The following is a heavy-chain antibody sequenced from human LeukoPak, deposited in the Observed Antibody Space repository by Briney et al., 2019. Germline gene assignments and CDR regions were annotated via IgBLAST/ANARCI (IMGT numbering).Heavy chain of an antibody. Sequence: SETLSLTSTVSGGFISSGICYWSWIRQPAGKGLEWIGRIYTSGSTNYNPSLKSRVTISVDTSKNQFSLKLSSVTAADTAVYYGARGPHTFVAIDYWGQGTLVTVSS. D-gene: IGHD1-14*01. J-gene: IGHJ4*02. CDR3: ARGPHTFVAIDY. CDR2: IYTSGST. V-gene: IGHV4-61*02. CDR1: GGFISSGICY.